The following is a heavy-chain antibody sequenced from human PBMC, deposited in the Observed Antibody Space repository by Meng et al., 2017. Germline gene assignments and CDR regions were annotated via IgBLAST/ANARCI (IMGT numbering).Heavy chain of an antibody. CDR1: GFTFSSYS. Sequence: GESLKISWAASGFTFSSYSMNLVRQPPGKGLEWVSSNSSSSSYIYYADSVKGRFTISRDNSKNTLYLQMNSLRAEDTAVYYCARSLDALAVAGTSYYYYGMDVWGQGTTVTVSS. CDR3: ARSLDALAVAGTSYYYYGMDV. V-gene: IGHV3-21*01. J-gene: IGHJ6*02. D-gene: IGHD6-19*01. CDR2: NSSSSSYI.